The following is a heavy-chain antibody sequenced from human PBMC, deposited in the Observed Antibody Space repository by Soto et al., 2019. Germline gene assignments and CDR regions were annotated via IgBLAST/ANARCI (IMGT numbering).Heavy chain of an antibody. CDR2: IYPGDSDT. CDR3: AASIFYYGMDL. V-gene: IGHV5-51*01. CDR1: GYTFTNYW. Sequence: GESLKISCKGFGYTFTNYWIGWVRQMPRKGPEWMGIIYPGDSDTKYNPSFQGQVTISADKSITTTYLQWSSLKASDTAIYYCAASIFYYGMDLWGQGTTVTVSS. J-gene: IGHJ6*02.